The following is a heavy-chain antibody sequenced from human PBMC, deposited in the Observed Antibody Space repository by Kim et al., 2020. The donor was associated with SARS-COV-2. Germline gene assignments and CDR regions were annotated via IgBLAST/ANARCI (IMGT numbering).Heavy chain of an antibody. CDR2: ISTSSSYI. CDR1: GFTFSRYS. CDR3: ARSFYYNSGGYYYNDAFDI. V-gene: IGHV3-21*01. Sequence: GGSLRLSYAASGFTFSRYSMNWVRQAPGKGLEWVSSISTSSSYIYYADSLKGRLLISRDDAKDSLFLQMNSLGAEDTAVYYCARSFYYNSGGYYYNDAFDIWGQGTMVTVSS. J-gene: IGHJ3*02. D-gene: IGHD3-22*01.